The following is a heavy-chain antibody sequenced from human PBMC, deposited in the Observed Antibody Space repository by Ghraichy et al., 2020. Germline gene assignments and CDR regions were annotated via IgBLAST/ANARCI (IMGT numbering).Heavy chain of an antibody. V-gene: IGHV4-31*03. CDR2: IYYSGST. CDR1: GGSISSGGYY. J-gene: IGHJ6*02. Sequence: SETLSLTCTVSGGSISSGGYYWSWIRQHPGKGLEWIGYIYYSGSTYYNPSLKSRVTISVDTSKNQFSLKLSSVTAADTAIYYCARVGRGYSWAGPSSYYYLMDVWGQGTTVTVSS. D-gene: IGHD5-18*01. CDR3: ARVGRGYSWAGPSSYYYLMDV.